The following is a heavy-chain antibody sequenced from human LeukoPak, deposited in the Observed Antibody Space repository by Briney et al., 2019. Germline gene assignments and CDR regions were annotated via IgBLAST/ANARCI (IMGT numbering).Heavy chain of an antibody. Sequence: GGSLRLSCAASGFTFSSYGMHWVRQAPGKGLEWVAVIWYDGSNKYYADSVKGRFTISRDNSKNTLYLQMNSLRAEDTAVYYCAKDKGSESSWTFDYWGQGTLVTVSS. J-gene: IGHJ4*02. CDR3: AKDKGSESSWTFDY. V-gene: IGHV3-33*06. CDR1: GFTFSSYG. CDR2: IWYDGSNK. D-gene: IGHD6-13*01.